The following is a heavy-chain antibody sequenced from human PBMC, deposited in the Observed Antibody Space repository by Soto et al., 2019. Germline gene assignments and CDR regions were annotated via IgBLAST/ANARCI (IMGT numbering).Heavy chain of an antibody. CDR3: ARDPIVVVTAPFDGEYFDY. J-gene: IGHJ4*02. CDR2: ISYDGSNK. Sequence: QVQLVESGGGVVQPGRSLRLSCAASGFTFSSYAMHWVRQAPGKGLEWVAVISYDGSNKYYADSVKGRFTISRDNSKNTLYLQMNSLRAEDTAVYYCARDPIVVVTAPFDGEYFDYWGQGTLVTVSS. CDR1: GFTFSSYA. V-gene: IGHV3-30-3*01. D-gene: IGHD2-21*02.